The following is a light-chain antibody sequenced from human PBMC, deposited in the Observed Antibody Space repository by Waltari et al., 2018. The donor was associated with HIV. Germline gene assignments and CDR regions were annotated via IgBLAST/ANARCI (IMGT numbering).Light chain of an antibody. Sequence: QSVLTQTPSTSGTPGQRVTMSCSGSDSDIGAYSVNWYQKFPGTAPKLLIYSNNQRPSGVPDRVAVSRSGTSASLAISGLQSGDEADYFCAAWDESRATYVFGTGTRVTVL. V-gene: IGLV1-44*01. J-gene: IGLJ1*01. CDR2: SNN. CDR3: AAWDESRATYV. CDR1: DSDIGAYS.